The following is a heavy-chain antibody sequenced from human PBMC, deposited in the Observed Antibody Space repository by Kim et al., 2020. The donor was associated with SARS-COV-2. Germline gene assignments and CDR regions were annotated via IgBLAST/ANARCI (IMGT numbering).Heavy chain of an antibody. CDR3: ARDSSTTPGDY. D-gene: IGHD4-17*01. CDR2: ISSGSGSM. CDR1: GFTFSSFK. Sequence: GGSLRLSCAASGFTFSSFKMNWVRQAPGKGLEWVSFISSGSGSMYYADSVKGRFTISRDNAKNSLYLQMDSLRDDDTAVYYCARDSSTTPGDYWGQGTLVTVSS. V-gene: IGHV3-48*02. J-gene: IGHJ4*02.